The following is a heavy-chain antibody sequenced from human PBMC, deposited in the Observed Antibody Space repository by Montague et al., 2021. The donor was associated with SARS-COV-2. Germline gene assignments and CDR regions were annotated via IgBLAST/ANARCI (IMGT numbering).Heavy chain of an antibody. V-gene: IGHV4-34*01. J-gene: IGHJ4*02. Sequence: SEALSLTCAVYGGSFSGYFWTWVRQSPGKGLEWIGEIKHTGFTNYNPSLKSRVTISMDTSKNQFSLRLTSVTAADTAVYYCARGKDDITVALVVISSSSYFDSWGRGTPVTVSS. CDR2: IKHTGFT. CDR3: ARGKDDITVALVVISSSSYFDS. D-gene: IGHD3-10*01. CDR1: GGSFSGYF.